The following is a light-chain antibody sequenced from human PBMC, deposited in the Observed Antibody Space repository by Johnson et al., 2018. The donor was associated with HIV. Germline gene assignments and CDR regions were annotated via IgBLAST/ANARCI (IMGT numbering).Light chain of an antibody. CDR2: ENN. CDR1: SSNIGNNY. CDR3: GTWGSSLGAYV. J-gene: IGLJ1*01. Sequence: QSVLSQPPSVSAAPGQKVTISCSGSSSNIGNNYVSWYQQLPGTAPKLLIYENNKRPSGIPDRFSGSKSGTSATLGITGLPTGDEADYYCGTWGSSLGAYVFGTGTKVTVL. V-gene: IGLV1-51*02.